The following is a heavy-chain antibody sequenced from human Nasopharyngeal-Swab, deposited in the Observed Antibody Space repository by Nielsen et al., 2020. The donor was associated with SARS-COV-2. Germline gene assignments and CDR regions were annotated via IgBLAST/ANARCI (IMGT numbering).Heavy chain of an antibody. CDR3: ARGNGAFDY. D-gene: IGHD4-17*01. J-gene: IGHJ4*02. Sequence: SETLSLTCVVYGGSFRGYYWSWIRQPPGKGLEWIGEINHSGSTNYNPSLKRRVTISVDTSKNHFSLKLSSVTAADTAVYYCARGNGAFDYWGQGTLVTVSS. V-gene: IGHV4-34*01. CDR2: INHSGST. CDR1: GGSFRGYY.